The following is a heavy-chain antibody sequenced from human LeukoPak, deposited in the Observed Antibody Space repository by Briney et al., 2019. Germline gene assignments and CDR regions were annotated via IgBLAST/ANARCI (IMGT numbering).Heavy chain of an antibody. Sequence: GGSLRLSCAASGFTFSSYWMHWVRQAPGKGLVWVSRINGDGSSTSYADSVKGRFTISRDNAKNTLYLQMNSLRAEDTAVYYCARGRPYYDILTGPQGPFDYWGQGTLVTVSS. J-gene: IGHJ4*02. CDR2: INGDGSST. CDR1: GFTFSSYW. V-gene: IGHV3-74*01. D-gene: IGHD3-9*01. CDR3: ARGRPYYDILTGPQGPFDY.